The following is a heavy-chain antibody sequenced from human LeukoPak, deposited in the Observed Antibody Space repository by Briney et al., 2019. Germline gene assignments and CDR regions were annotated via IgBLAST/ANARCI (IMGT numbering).Heavy chain of an antibody. D-gene: IGHD3-3*01. Sequence: GSLRLSCAASGFTFSSYAMSWVRQAPGKGLEWVSAISGSGGSTYYADSVKGRFTISRDNSKNTLYLQMNSLRAEDTAVYYCAKDRITIFGVVIIAPDFDYWGQGTLVTVSS. CDR1: GFTFSSYA. J-gene: IGHJ4*02. CDR3: AKDRITIFGVVIIAPDFDY. CDR2: ISGSGGST. V-gene: IGHV3-23*01.